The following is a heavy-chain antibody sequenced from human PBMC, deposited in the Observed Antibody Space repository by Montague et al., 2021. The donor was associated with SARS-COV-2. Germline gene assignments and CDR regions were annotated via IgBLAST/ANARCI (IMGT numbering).Heavy chain of an antibody. CDR2: IYYSGRT. CDR3: AREWGRGGDRYWYFDL. D-gene: IGHD2-21*02. J-gene: IGHJ2*01. V-gene: IGHV4-31*03. CDR1: GGSITSGAYY. Sequence: TLSLTCNVSGGSITSGAYYWSWIRQHPGKGLEWLGYIYYSGRTFLNPSLKSRVTISVDTSNNQFSLKVTSVTAADTAVYYCAREWGRGGDRYWYFDLWGRSTLVTGSS.